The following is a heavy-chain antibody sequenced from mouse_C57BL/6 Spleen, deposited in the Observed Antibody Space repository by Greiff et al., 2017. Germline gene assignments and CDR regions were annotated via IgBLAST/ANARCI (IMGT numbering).Heavy chain of an antibody. CDR2: IYPGIGST. J-gene: IGHJ4*01. V-gene: IGHV1-55*01. Sequence: VQLQESGAELVKPGASVKMSCKASGYTFTSYWITWVKQRPGQGLEWIGDIYPGIGSTNYNEKFKSKATLTVDTSSSTAYMQLSSLTSEDSAVYYCARSLYYAMDYWGQGTSVTVSS. CDR3: ARSLYYAMDY. CDR1: GYTFTSYW.